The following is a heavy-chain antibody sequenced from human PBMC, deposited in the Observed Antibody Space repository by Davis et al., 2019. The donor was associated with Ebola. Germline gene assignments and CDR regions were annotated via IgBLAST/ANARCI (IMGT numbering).Heavy chain of an antibody. D-gene: IGHD3-3*01. CDR1: GYTFTSYG. Sequence: ASVKVSCKASGYTFTSYGISWVRQAPGQGLEWMGWISAYNGNTNYAQKLQGRVTMTTDTSTSTAYMELRSLRSDDTAVYYCASDGIIPSRRYDFWSGYRFDYWGQGTLVTVSS. CDR2: ISAYNGNT. J-gene: IGHJ4*02. CDR3: ASDGIIPSRRYDFWSGYRFDY. V-gene: IGHV1-18*01.